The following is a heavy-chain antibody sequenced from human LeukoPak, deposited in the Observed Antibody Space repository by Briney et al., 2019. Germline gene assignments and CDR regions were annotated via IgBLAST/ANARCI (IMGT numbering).Heavy chain of an antibody. CDR2: IYYSGST. J-gene: IGHJ4*02. V-gene: IGHV4-39*07. D-gene: IGHD3-22*01. Sequence: PSETLSLTCTVSGGSISSSSYYWGWIRQPPGKGLEWIGSIYYSGSTYYNPSLKSRVTISVDTSKNQFSLKLSSVTAADTAVYYCARDLGRGSIHYYDSSGYAKWGQGTLVTVSS. CDR3: ARDLGRGSIHYYDSSGYAK. CDR1: GGSISSSSYY.